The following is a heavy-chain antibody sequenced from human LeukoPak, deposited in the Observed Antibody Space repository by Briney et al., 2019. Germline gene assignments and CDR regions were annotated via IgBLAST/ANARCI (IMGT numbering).Heavy chain of an antibody. V-gene: IGHV3-23*01. Sequence: GGSLRLSCAASGFTFSSYAVSWVRQAPGKGLEWVSAISGSGGSTYYADSVKGRFTISRDNSKNTLYLQMNSLRAEDTAVYYCAKVSGGQLVFDYWGQGTLVTVSS. J-gene: IGHJ4*02. CDR2: ISGSGGST. CDR1: GFTFSSYA. CDR3: AKVSGGQLVFDY. D-gene: IGHD6-13*01.